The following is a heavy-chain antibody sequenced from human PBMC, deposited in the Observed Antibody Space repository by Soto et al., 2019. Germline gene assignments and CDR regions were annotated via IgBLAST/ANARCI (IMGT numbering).Heavy chain of an antibody. D-gene: IGHD6-19*01. Sequence: GGSLRLSCAASGFFFSSYAMSWVRQAPGKGLEWVSSISGNGGSTYYADSVKGRFTISRDNSKNTQYLQMDSLRAEDTAVYYCAKAEKSSAVAGYFDSWGQGTLVTVSS. V-gene: IGHV3-23*01. CDR1: GFFFSSYA. CDR3: AKAEKSSAVAGYFDS. J-gene: IGHJ4*02. CDR2: ISGNGGST.